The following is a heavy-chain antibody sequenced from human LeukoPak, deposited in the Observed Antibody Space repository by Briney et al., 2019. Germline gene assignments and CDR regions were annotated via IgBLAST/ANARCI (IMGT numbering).Heavy chain of an antibody. CDR1: GFTFSSFT. J-gene: IGHJ3*02. V-gene: IGHV3-21*01. CDR2: ISNSGDYI. D-gene: IGHD6-19*01. CDR3: AREMYAGWYFAFDI. Sequence: GSLRLSCTVSGFTFSSFTMNWVRQGPGKGLEWVASISNSGDYISYADSLKGRFTISRDNAKNSLFLQMSSLGAEDTAVYYCAREMYAGWYFAFDIWGQGTMVTVSS.